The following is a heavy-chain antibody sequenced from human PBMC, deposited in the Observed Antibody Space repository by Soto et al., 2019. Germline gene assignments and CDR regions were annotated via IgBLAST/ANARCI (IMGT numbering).Heavy chain of an antibody. CDR1: GGSISSYY. CDR3: ARLWFGESIYYYYYMDV. V-gene: IGHV4-59*08. J-gene: IGHJ6*03. Sequence: SETLSLTCTVSGGSISSYYWSWIRQPPGKGLEWIGYIYYSGSTNYNPSLKSRVTISVDTSKNQFSLKLSSVTAADTAVYYCARLWFGESIYYYYYMDVWGKGTTVTVSS. CDR2: IYYSGST. D-gene: IGHD3-10*01.